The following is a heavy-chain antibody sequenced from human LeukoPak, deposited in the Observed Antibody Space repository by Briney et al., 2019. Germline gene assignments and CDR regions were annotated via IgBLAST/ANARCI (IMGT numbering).Heavy chain of an antibody. V-gene: IGHV1-69*05. CDR3: ARGGRITMVRGVTSSLAFDI. J-gene: IGHJ3*02. CDR1: GGTFSSYA. Sequence: SVTVSCKASGGTFSSYAISWVRQAPGQGLEWMGGIIPIFGTANYAQKFQGRVTITTDESTSTAYMELSSLRSEDTAVYYCARGGRITMVRGVTSSLAFDIWGQGTMATVSS. D-gene: IGHD3-10*01. CDR2: IIPIFGTA.